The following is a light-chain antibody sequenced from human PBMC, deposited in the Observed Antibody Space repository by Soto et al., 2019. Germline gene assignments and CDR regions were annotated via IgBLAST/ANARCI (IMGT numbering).Light chain of an antibody. J-gene: IGKJ4*01. CDR3: QQYGGSPLT. CDR2: GAS. Sequence: EIVLTQSPGTLSLSPGERATLSCRASQSVTSTYLAWYQQKPGQAPRLLIYGASNRATGILDRFTGSGSGTHFSLTISRLEPEDFAVYYCQQYGGSPLTFGGGTKVEIK. V-gene: IGKV3-20*01. CDR1: QSVTSTY.